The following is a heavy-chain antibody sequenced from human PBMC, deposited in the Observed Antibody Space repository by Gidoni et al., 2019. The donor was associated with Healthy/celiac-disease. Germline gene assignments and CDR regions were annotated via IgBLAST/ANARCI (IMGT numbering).Heavy chain of an antibody. CDR1: GLTFTSSA. V-gene: IGHV1-58*01. D-gene: IGHD3-22*01. CDR3: AAHYDSSGYSDY. J-gene: IGHJ4*02. CDR2: IVVGSGNT. Sequence: QMQLVQSGPEVKKPGTSVKVSCTASGLTFTSSAVQWVRQARGQRLEWIGWIVVGSGNTNYAQKLQERVTITMDMSTSTAYMELSSLRSEDTAVYYCAAHYDSSGYSDYWGQGTLVTVSS.